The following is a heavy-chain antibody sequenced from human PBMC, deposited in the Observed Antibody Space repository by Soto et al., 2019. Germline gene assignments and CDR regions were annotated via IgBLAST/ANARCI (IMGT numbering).Heavy chain of an antibody. Sequence: GASVKVSCKASGGTFSSYAISWVRQAPGQGLEWMGGIIPIFGTANYAQKFQGRVTITADESTSTAYMELSSLRSEDTAVYYCARPPYYYDSSGYFEEGLGYWGQGTLVTVSS. CDR1: GGTFSSYA. D-gene: IGHD3-22*01. CDR3: ARPPYYYDSSGYFEEGLGY. CDR2: IIPIFGTA. J-gene: IGHJ4*02. V-gene: IGHV1-69*13.